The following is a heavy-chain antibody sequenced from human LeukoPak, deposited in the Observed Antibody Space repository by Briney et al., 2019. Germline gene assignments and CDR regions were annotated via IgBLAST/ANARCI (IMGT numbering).Heavy chain of an antibody. CDR3: AKSGFRDSSGYYYPLCPDY. Sequence: PGGSLRLSCAASGFTFSSYAMSWVRQAPGKGLEWVSAISGSGGSTYYADSVKGRFTISRDNSKNTLYLQMNSLRAEDTAVYYRAKSGFRDSSGYYYPLCPDYWGQGTLVTVSS. CDR1: GFTFSSYA. D-gene: IGHD3-22*01. J-gene: IGHJ4*02. CDR2: ISGSGGST. V-gene: IGHV3-23*01.